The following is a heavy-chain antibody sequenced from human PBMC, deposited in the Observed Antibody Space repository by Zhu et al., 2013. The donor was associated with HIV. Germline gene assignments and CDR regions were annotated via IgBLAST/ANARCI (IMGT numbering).Heavy chain of an antibody. CDR1: GGSISSGDYY. Sequence: QVQLQESGPGLVKPSQTLSLTCSVSGGSISSGDYYWSWLRQPPGKGLEYIGFIYYSGSTDYMPSLKSRLSMSVDTSKNQFSLRLTSVTAADTAVYYCARDVYLYESGASLGIDLWGQGILVTVSS. CDR2: IYYSGST. D-gene: IGHD3-22*01. J-gene: IGHJ5*02. V-gene: IGHV4-30-4*01. CDR3: ARDVYLYESGASLGIDL.